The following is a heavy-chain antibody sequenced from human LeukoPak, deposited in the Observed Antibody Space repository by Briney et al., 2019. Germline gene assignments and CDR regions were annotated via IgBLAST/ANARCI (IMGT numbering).Heavy chain of an antibody. CDR1: GGSISSYY. CDR3: ARVSVAAAFDY. Sequence: SETLSLTCTVSGGSISSYYWSWVRQPAEKGLEWIGRIYSSGSTNYNPSLKSRVTMSVDTSKNQFSLKMSSAAAADTAVYYCARVSVAAAFDYWGQGTLVTVSS. D-gene: IGHD6-13*01. CDR2: IYSSGST. V-gene: IGHV4-4*07. J-gene: IGHJ4*02.